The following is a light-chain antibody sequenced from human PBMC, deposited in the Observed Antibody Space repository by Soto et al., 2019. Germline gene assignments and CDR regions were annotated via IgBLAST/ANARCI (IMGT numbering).Light chain of an antibody. CDR3: MPARQTQT. CDR2: LGS. J-gene: IGKJ1*01. V-gene: IGKV2-28*01. CDR1: QSPLHINGYNY. Sequence: IVMSQSPNSLTVTPGETASISSRSSQSPLHINGYNYLDWYLQKPGQSPQLLIYLGSNRASGVPDRFSGSGSGTDFTLKISRVEAEDVGVYYCMPARQTQTFAQGTKVDI.